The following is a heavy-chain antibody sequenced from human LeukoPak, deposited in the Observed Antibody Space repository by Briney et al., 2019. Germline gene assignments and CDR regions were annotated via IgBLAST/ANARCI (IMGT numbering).Heavy chain of an antibody. Sequence: PSGTLSLTCAVSGGSISSSNWWSWVRQPPGKGLEWIGEIYHSGSTNYNPSLKSRVTISVDTSKNQFSLKLSSVTAADTAVYYCARVKGLLWFGHTTNPSPSGAFDIWGQGTMVTVSS. V-gene: IGHV4-4*02. CDR3: ARVKGLLWFGHTTNPSPSGAFDI. D-gene: IGHD3-10*01. J-gene: IGHJ3*02. CDR2: IYHSGST. CDR1: GGSISSSNW.